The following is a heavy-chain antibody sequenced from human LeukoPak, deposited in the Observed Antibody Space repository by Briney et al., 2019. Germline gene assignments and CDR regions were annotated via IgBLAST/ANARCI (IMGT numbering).Heavy chain of an antibody. CDR2: IYSGGNT. Sequence: GGSLRLSCAASGFTVSSNYMSWVRQAPGKGLEWVSVIYSGGNTYYADSVKGRFTIFRDNSKNTLYLQMNSLRAEDTAVYYCARGLIAAAATGYYYSYGMDVWGQGTTVTVSS. J-gene: IGHJ6*02. V-gene: IGHV3-66*01. CDR3: ARGLIAAAATGYYYSYGMDV. CDR1: GFTVSSNY. D-gene: IGHD6-13*01.